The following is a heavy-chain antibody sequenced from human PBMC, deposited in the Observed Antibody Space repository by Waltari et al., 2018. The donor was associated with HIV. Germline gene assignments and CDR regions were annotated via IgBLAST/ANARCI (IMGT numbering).Heavy chain of an antibody. V-gene: IGHV4-59*11. Sequence: QVQLQESGPGLVKPSETLSITCTVSGGPIRSHYWRWIRQPPGKGLEWIGYIYYSGSTNYNPSLKSRVTISVDTSKNQFSLKLSSVTAADTAVYYCARGPHSYYGMDVWGQGTTVTVSS. J-gene: IGHJ6*02. CDR3: ARGPHSYYGMDV. CDR1: GGPIRSHY. CDR2: IYYSGST.